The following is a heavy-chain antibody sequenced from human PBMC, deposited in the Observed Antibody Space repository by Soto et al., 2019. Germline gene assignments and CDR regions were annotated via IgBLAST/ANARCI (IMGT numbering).Heavy chain of an antibody. D-gene: IGHD1-26*01. CDR2: IYSSEDI. J-gene: IGHJ6*02. Sequence: PSETLSLTCSVSGDSISNYYWSWIRQPAGKGLEWIGRIYSSEDINYNPSLKSRATMSVDTSKNQFALKLTSVTAADTAVYYCARSIVGTTRYISGTDVWGQGTTVTVSS. V-gene: IGHV4-4*07. CDR3: ARSIVGTTRYISGTDV. CDR1: GDSISNYY.